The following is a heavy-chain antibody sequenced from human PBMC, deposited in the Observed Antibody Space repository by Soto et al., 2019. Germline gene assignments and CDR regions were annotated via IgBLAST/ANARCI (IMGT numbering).Heavy chain of an antibody. J-gene: IGHJ6*02. V-gene: IGHV1-46*01. D-gene: IGHD2-15*01. Sequence: QVRLVQSGAEVKRPGASVTLSCMATGYTFSIQYIHWVRQAPGQGLEWMGIINPSVGTTSYAQRFQGRVTLTRDTSTTTVFMDLSGLTSQDTATYYCARDLLHDGEPNGYCSGGACNFPPGGMDVWGQGTTVTVS. CDR3: ARDLLHDGEPNGYCSGGACNFPPGGMDV. CDR2: INPSVGTT. CDR1: GYTFSIQY.